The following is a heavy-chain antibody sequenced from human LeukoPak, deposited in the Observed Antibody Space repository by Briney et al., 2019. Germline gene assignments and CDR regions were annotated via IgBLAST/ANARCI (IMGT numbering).Heavy chain of an antibody. CDR1: GGSFSGYY. J-gene: IGHJ2*01. CDR3: ARRRDGDYSTAYFDL. Sequence: SETLSLTRTLYGGSFSGYYWTWVRHPPGKGLEWIGEINHSGSTNYNPSLKSRVTISVDTSKNQFSLNLNPVTAADTAVYYCARRRDGDYSTAYFDLWGRGTLVTVSS. CDR2: INHSGST. D-gene: IGHD4-17*01. V-gene: IGHV4-34*01.